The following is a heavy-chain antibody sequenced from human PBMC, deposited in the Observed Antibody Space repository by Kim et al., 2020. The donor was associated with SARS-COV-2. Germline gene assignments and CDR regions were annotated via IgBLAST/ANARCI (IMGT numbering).Heavy chain of an antibody. CDR2: T. D-gene: IGHD3-16*01. V-gene: IGHV3-53*01. Sequence: TDYAGSVKVRFTISRDNSKNTLYLQMNSLRAEDTAVYYCARDLGDYGMDVWGQGTTVTVSS. J-gene: IGHJ6*02. CDR3: ARDLGDYGMDV.